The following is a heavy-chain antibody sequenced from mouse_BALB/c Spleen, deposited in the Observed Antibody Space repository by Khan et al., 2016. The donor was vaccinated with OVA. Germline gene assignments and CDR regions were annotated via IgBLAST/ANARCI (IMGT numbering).Heavy chain of an antibody. Sequence: EVQLQESGPGLVKPSQSLSLTCTVTGYSITSNYAWSWIRQFPGNKLEWMGYISYSGSTNYNPSLKSRISVTRDTSENPFFLRLNSVTTEDTATYYWARQNYYGYALDYWGQGTSVTVSS. CDR2: ISYSGST. CDR1: GYSITSNYA. D-gene: IGHD1-1*01. CDR3: ARQNYYGYALDY. V-gene: IGHV3-2*02. J-gene: IGHJ4*01.